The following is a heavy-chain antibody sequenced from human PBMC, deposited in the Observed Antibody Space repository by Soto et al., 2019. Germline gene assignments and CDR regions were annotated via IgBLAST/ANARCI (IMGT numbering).Heavy chain of an antibody. J-gene: IGHJ5*02. CDR2: ISGSGGST. Sequence: PGGSLRLSCAASGFTFSSYAMSWVRQAPGKGLEWVSAISGSGGSTYYADSVKGRFTISRDNSKNTLYLQMNSLRAEDTAVYYCAKPPDRIAVAGNWFDPWGQGTLVTVS. CDR1: GFTFSSYA. D-gene: IGHD6-19*01. CDR3: AKPPDRIAVAGNWFDP. V-gene: IGHV3-23*01.